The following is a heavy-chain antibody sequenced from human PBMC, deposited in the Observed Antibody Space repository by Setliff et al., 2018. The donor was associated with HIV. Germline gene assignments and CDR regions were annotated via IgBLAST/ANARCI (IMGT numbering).Heavy chain of an antibody. CDR2: IIPMFGTA. CDR1: GCTFSSYA. D-gene: IGHD3-3*01. V-gene: IGHV1-69*13. Sequence: GASVKVSCKASGCTFSSYAINWVRQAPGQGLEWMGGIIPMFGTAHYAQKFQGRVTITADESTTTAYMELSSLRSEDTAVFYCARGGSGYYDFWSGSSAFEYWGQGTLVTVSS. J-gene: IGHJ4*02. CDR3: ARGGSGYYDFWSGSSAFEY.